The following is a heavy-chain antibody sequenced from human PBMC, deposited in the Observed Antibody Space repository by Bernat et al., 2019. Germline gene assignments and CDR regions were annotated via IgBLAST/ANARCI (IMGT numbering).Heavy chain of an antibody. CDR2: ISYDGSNK. V-gene: IGHV3-30-3*01. J-gene: IGHJ6*02. CDR3: ARDKSVEGVRYYYYGMDV. CDR1: GFTFSSYA. Sequence: QVQLVESGGGVVQPGRSLRLSCAASGFTFSSYAMHWVRQAPGKGLEWVAVISYDGSNKYYADSVKGRFTISRDNSKNRLYLQMNSLRAEETAVYYCARDKSVEGVRYYYYGMDVWGQGTTVTVSS. D-gene: IGHD2-15*01.